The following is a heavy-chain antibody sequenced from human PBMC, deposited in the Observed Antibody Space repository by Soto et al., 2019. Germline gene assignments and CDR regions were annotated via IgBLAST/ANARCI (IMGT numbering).Heavy chain of an antibody. CDR3: ATVIFFHMTFVT. J-gene: IGHJ5*01. CDR2: ISGDADTI. V-gene: IGHV3-23*01. Sequence: EVKLLESGGGLVQPGGSLRLSCEAFGVRFSGYAMSWVRQAPGKGLEWVASISGDADTIYYGDSVKGRFTLSRDNSNNTLFLKMCSLRAGDTAIYYCATVIFFHMTFVTWGQGTPVTVSS. CDR1: GVRFSGYA. D-gene: IGHD3-3*02.